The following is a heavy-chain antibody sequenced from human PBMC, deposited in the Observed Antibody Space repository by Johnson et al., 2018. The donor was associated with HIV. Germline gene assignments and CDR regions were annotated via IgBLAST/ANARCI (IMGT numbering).Heavy chain of an antibody. V-gene: IGHV3-66*02. J-gene: IGHJ3*02. CDR3: ARAEAPYSTSRAFDI. CDR1: GFTVSSNY. Sequence: EVQLVESGGGLVQPGRSLRLSCAASGFTVSSNYMSWVRQAPGKGLEWVAVIYSGGSTYYADSVKGRFTISRDNSKNTLYLQMNSMRAEDTAVYYCARAEAPYSTSRAFDIWGQGTMVTVSS. D-gene: IGHD6-6*01. CDR2: IYSGGST.